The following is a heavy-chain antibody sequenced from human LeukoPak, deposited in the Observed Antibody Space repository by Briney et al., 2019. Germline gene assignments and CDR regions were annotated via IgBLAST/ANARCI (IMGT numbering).Heavy chain of an antibody. D-gene: IGHD3-10*01. Sequence: GGSLRLSCAPSGFTFSIYSMNWVRQAPGKGLEWVSSISSSSSYIYYADSVKGRFTISRDYAKNLLYLQMNSLRIEDTAVYYCARDHGIPGSGSYRFDYWGHGTLVTVSS. J-gene: IGHJ4*01. CDR3: ARDHGIPGSGSYRFDY. V-gene: IGHV3-21*06. CDR1: GFTFSIYS. CDR2: ISSSSSYI.